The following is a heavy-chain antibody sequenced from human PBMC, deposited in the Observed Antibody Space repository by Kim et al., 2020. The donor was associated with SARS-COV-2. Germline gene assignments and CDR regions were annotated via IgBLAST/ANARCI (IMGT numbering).Heavy chain of an antibody. D-gene: IGHD3-16*02. Sequence: GGSLRLSCAASGFTFSSYAMHWVRQAPGKGLEWVAVISYDGSNKYYADSVKGRFTISRDNSKNTLYLQMNSLRAEDTAVYYCARDHMITFGGVIVSHYY. CDR1: GFTFSSYA. CDR2: ISYDGSNK. CDR3: ARDHMITFGGVIVSHYY. V-gene: IGHV3-30-3*01. J-gene: IGHJ6*01.